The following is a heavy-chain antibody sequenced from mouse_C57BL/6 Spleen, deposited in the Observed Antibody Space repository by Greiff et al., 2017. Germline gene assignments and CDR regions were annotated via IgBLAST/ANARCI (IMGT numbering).Heavy chain of an antibody. D-gene: IGHD1-1*01. Sequence: EVKLQESGPGLVKPSQSLSLTCSVTGYSITSGYYWNWIRQFPGNKLEWMGYISYDGSNNYNPSLKNRISITRDTSKNQFFLKLNSVTTEDTATYYCARRPVVANYAMDYWGQGTSVTVSS. V-gene: IGHV3-6*01. CDR1: GYSITSGYY. CDR2: ISYDGSN. CDR3: ARRPVVANYAMDY. J-gene: IGHJ4*01.